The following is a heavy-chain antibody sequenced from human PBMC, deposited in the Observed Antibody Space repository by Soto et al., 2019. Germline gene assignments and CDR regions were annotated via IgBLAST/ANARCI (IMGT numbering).Heavy chain of an antibody. CDR2: LSDSGGSI. D-gene: IGHD6-13*01. V-gene: IGHV3-23*01. J-gene: IGHJ4*02. Sequence: EVQLLESGGGLVQPGGSLRLSCTASGFTFSSHAMTWVRQAPGKGLEWVSGLSDSGGSIYYADSVKGRFTISRDNSMNTLYLQMKTLRAEDTAVYYCAKVYSSWYAGFFDLWGQGTLVTVSS. CDR1: GFTFSSHA. CDR3: AKVYSSWYAGFFDL.